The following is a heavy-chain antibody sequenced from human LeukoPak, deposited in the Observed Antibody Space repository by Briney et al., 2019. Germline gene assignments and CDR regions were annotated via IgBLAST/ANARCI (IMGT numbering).Heavy chain of an antibody. CDR3: ATGRKYYYDSSGYYFPPGDY. J-gene: IGHJ4*02. CDR1: GYTLTELS. D-gene: IGHD3-22*01. V-gene: IGHV1-24*01. CDR2: FDPEDGET. Sequence: ASVKVSCKVSGYTLTELSMHWVRQAPGKGLEWMGGFDPEDGETIYAQKFQGRVTMTEDTSTDTAYMELSSLRSEDTAVYYCATGRKYYYDSSGYYFPPGDYWGQGTLVTVSS.